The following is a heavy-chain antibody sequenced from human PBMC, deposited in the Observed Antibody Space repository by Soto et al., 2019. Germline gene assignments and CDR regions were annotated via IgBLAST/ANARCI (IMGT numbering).Heavy chain of an antibody. CDR1: RYTFTSYA. D-gene: IGHD2-21*01. Sequence: ASVKVSCKASRYTFTSYAMHWVRQAPGQRLEWMGWINAGNGNTKYSQKFQGRVTITRDTSASTAYMELSSLRSEDTAVYYCARDGHGDSAFQHWGQGTLVTVSS. CDR3: ARDGHGDSAFQH. CDR2: INAGNGNT. V-gene: IGHV1-3*01. J-gene: IGHJ1*01.